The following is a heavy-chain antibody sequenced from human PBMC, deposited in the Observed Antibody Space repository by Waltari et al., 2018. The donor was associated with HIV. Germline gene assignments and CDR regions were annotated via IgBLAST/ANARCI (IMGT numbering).Heavy chain of an antibody. CDR1: GFTFSPYT. Sequence: EVQLVVSGGGLVQPGGSLKLSRAASGFTFSPYTMNWVRQAPGKGLEWISYISTSSSTIYYADSVKGRFTISRDNAKNSLYLQMSSLRAEDTAVYYCARRRAAAGNGCFDYWGQGTLVTVSS. D-gene: IGHD6-13*01. J-gene: IGHJ4*02. V-gene: IGHV3-48*01. CDR3: ARRRAAAGNGCFDY. CDR2: ISTSSSTI.